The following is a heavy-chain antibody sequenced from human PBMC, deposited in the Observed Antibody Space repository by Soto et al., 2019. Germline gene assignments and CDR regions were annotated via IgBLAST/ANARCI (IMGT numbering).Heavy chain of an antibody. CDR2: ISYDGSNK. D-gene: IGHD3-3*01. V-gene: IGHV3-30*18. CDR3: AKDLTYYDFWSGYSSPSYYYGMDV. CDR1: GFTFSSYG. Sequence: GGSLRLSCAASGFTFSSYGMHWVRQAPGKGLEWVAVISYDGSNKYYADSVKGRFTISRDNSKNTLYLQMNSLRAEDTAEYYCAKDLTYYDFWSGYSSPSYYYGMDVWGQGTTVTVSS. J-gene: IGHJ6*02.